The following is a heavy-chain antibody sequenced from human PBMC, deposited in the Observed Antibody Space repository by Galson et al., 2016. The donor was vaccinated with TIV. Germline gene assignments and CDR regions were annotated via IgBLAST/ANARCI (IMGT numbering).Heavy chain of an antibody. CDR1: GDTFASYA. Sequence: SVKVSCKASGDTFASYAFSWVRQAPGQGLEVMGRIIPILGSSDYAQRFQGRVTITADASTSTVYMELRSLRSGDTAMYYCARVRFGELSGYYYYMDVWGKGTTVTVSS. D-gene: IGHD3-10*01. CDR3: ARVRFGELSGYYYYMDV. J-gene: IGHJ6*03. V-gene: IGHV1-69*13. CDR2: IIPILGSS.